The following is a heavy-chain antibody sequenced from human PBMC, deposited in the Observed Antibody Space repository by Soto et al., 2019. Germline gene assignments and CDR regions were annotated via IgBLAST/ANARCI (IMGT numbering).Heavy chain of an antibody. CDR2: ISKSGIDI. V-gene: IGHV3-48*03. CDR3: APRKYGSFNIGAFDI. Sequence: PVGSLRLSCAASGFSFSTYEMNLVLQAPGKGLELVSYISKSGIDIYYADSVKGRFTISRDNANNSLYLQMNSLRAEDTAVYYCAPRKYGSFNIGAFDIWGQGTMVTVSS. J-gene: IGHJ3*02. D-gene: IGHD1-26*01. CDR1: GFSFSTYE.